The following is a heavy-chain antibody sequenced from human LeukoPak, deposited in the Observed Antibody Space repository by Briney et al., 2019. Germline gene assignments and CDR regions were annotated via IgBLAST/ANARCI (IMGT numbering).Heavy chain of an antibody. Sequence: GGSLRLSWSVAGFTFSTYSMNWVRQAPGEGLEWGSYIGSSSSTIYYADSVAGRFTISRDNAKKSLYLQMHSMRAEATAVYSCARAGGAATFSRYLDYWGQGTLVTVSS. CDR1: GFTFSTYS. V-gene: IGHV3-48*01. CDR2: IGSSSSTI. D-gene: IGHD2-15*01. J-gene: IGHJ4*02. CDR3: ARAGGAATFSRYLDY.